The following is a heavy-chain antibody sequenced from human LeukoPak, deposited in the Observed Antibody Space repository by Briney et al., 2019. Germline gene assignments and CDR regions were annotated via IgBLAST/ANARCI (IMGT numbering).Heavy chain of an antibody. V-gene: IGHV3-21*01. Sequence: PGGSLRLSCAASGFTFSSYEMNWVRQAPGKGLEWVSSISSSSSYIYYADSVKGRFTISRDNAKNSLYLQMNSLRAEDTAVYSCARVWDHGDPFDYWGQGTLVTVSS. CDR3: ARVWDHGDPFDY. D-gene: IGHD4-17*01. J-gene: IGHJ4*02. CDR1: GFTFSSYE. CDR2: ISSSSSYI.